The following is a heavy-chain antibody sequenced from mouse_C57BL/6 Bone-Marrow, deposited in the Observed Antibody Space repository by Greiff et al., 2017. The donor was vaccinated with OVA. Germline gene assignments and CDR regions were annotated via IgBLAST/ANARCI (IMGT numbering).Heavy chain of an antibody. D-gene: IGHD1-2*01. CDR3: TKSNYGFAWFAY. CDR1: GFNIKDDY. CDR2: IDPENGDT. J-gene: IGHJ3*01. Sequence: EVKLVESGAELVRPGASVKLSCTASGFNIKDDYMHWVKQRPEQGLEWIGWIDPENGDTEYASKFQGKATITADTSSNTAYLQLSSLTSEDTAVYYCTKSNYGFAWFAYWGQGTLVTVSA. V-gene: IGHV14-4*01.